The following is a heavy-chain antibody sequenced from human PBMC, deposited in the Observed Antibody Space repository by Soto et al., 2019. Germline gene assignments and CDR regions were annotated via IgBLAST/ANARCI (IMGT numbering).Heavy chain of an antibody. CDR1: GGSISSGGYY. D-gene: IGHD4-17*01. J-gene: IGHJ4*02. Sequence: PSETLSLTCTVSGGSISSGGYYWSWIRQHPGKGLEWIGYIYYSGSTYYNPSLKSRVTISVDTSKNQFSLKLSSVTAADTAVYYCARTNYGDYDLFLIDYWGQGTLVTVSS. CDR2: IYYSGST. V-gene: IGHV4-31*03. CDR3: ARTNYGDYDLFLIDY.